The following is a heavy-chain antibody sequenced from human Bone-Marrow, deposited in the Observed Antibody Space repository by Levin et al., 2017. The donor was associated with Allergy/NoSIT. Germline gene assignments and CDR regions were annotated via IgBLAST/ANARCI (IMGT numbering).Heavy chain of an antibody. CDR2: IYHSGST. CDR1: GGSISSGGYS. V-gene: IGHV4-30-2*01. Sequence: SETLSLTCAVSGGSISSGGYSWSWIRQPPGTGLEWIGHIYHSGSTYYNPSLKSRVTISVDRSKNQFSLKLNSVTAADTAVYYCARECSSGWANWFDPWGQGTLVTVSS. J-gene: IGHJ5*02. D-gene: IGHD6-19*01. CDR3: ARECSSGWANWFDP.